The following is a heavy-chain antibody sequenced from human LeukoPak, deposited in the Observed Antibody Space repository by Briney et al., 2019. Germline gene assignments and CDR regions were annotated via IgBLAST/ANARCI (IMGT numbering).Heavy chain of an antibody. CDR2: INIGGTNT. Sequence: GGSLRLSCAASGFTFNDYYMSWIRQAPGKGLEWLSYINIGGTNTHYADSVKGRFTISRDNAKKSLYLEMNNLRAGDTAVYYCATDGAGFDTWGQGVLVTVSS. CDR3: ATDGAGFDT. V-gene: IGHV3-11*01. CDR1: GFTFNDYY. J-gene: IGHJ5*02.